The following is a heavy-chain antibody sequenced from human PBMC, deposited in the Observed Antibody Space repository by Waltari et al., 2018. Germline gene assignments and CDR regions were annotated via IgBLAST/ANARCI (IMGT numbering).Heavy chain of an antibody. CDR1: GFTFSSYW. V-gene: IGHV3-7*01. CDR3: ARPYASGWYINFDY. D-gene: IGHD6-19*01. Sequence: EVQLVESGGGLVQPGGSLRLSCAASGFTFSSYWMSWVRQAPGKGLEWVANIKQDGSENYYVDSVKGRFPFSRDNAKNSLYLQMNSLRAEDTAVYYCARPYASGWYINFDYWGQGTLVTVSS. J-gene: IGHJ4*02. CDR2: IKQDGSEN.